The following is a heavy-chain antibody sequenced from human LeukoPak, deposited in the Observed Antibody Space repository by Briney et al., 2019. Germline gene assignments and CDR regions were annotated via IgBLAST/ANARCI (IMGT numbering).Heavy chain of an antibody. CDR1: GGSTTNSDYY. CDR3: AREPAKSGSYSIDY. J-gene: IGHJ4*02. Sequence: SETLSLTCSVSGGSTTNSDYYWGWIRQPPGKGLEWIGSIYYSGSTYYNPSLKSRVTISVDTSKNQFSLKLSSVTAADTAVYYCAREPAKSGSYSIDYWGQGTLVTVSS. D-gene: IGHD1-26*01. V-gene: IGHV4-39*07. CDR2: IYYSGST.